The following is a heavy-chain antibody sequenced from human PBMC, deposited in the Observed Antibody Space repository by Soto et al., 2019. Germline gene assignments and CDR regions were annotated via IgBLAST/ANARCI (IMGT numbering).Heavy chain of an antibody. CDR2: IIPILGIA. Sequence: QVQLVQSGAEVKKPGSSVKVSCKASGGTFSSYTISWVRQAPGQGLEWMGRIIPILGIANYAQKFQGRVTITADKSTSPAYRELSSLRSEDTAVYYCARGDILTAFDYWGQGTLVTVSS. D-gene: IGHD3-9*01. CDR1: GGTFSSYT. CDR3: ARGDILTAFDY. J-gene: IGHJ4*02. V-gene: IGHV1-69*02.